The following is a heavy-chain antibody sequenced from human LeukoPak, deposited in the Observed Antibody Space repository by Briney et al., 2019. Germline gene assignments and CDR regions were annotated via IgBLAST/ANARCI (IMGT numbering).Heavy chain of an antibody. J-gene: IGHJ5*02. Sequence: ASVKVSCKASGYTFTDYAMHWVRQAPGERLEWMGWINTGKGNTKYSQKFQGRVTITKDTSASTAYMELSSLRSEDTAVYYCARDHVVGLAPFDPWGQGTLVTVSS. V-gene: IGHV1-3*04. CDR1: GYTFTDYA. CDR3: ARDHVVGLAPFDP. D-gene: IGHD2-15*01. CDR2: INTGKGNT.